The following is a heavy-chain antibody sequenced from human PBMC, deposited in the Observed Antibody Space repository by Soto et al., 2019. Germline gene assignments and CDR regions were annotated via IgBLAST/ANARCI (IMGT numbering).Heavy chain of an antibody. CDR3: ARGITVTTQMYYFDY. D-gene: IGHD4-17*01. V-gene: IGHV4-59*01. Sequence: SQTLSLTCTVSGGSISSYYWSCIRQPPGKGLEWIGYIYYSGSTNYNPSLKSRVTISVDTSKNQFSLKLSSVTAADTAVYYCARGITVTTQMYYFDYWGQGTLVTVSS. J-gene: IGHJ4*02. CDR1: GGSISSYY. CDR2: IYYSGST.